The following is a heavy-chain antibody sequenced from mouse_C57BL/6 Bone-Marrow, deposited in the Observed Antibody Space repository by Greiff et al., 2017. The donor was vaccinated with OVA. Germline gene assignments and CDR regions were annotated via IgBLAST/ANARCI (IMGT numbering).Heavy chain of an antibody. V-gene: IGHV1-69*01. CDR2: LDPSDSYT. CDR1: GYTFTSYW. D-gene: IGHD2-5*01. Sequence: VQLQQPGAELVMPGASVKLSCKASGYTFTSYWMHWVKQRPGQGLEWIGELDPSDSYTNYNQKFKGKSTLTVDKSSSTAYMQLSSLTSEDSAVYYCARGGYYSNYDGWFAYWGQGTLVTVSA. J-gene: IGHJ3*01. CDR3: ARGGYYSNYDGWFAY.